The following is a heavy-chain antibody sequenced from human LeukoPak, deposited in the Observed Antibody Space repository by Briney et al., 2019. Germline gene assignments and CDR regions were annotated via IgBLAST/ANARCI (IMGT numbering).Heavy chain of an antibody. CDR3: ATVDPLGGNLHY. Sequence: GASVTVSCKVSGYTLTELSMHWVRQAPGKGLEWMGGFDPEDGETIYAQKFQGRVTMTEDTSTDTAYMELSSLRSEDTAVYYCATVDPLGGNLHYWGQGTLVTVSS. V-gene: IGHV1-24*01. CDR1: GYTLTELS. J-gene: IGHJ4*02. CDR2: FDPEDGET. D-gene: IGHD4-23*01.